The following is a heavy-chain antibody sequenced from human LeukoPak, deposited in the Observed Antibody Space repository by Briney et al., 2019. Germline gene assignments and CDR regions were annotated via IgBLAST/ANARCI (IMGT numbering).Heavy chain of an antibody. CDR3: ARDRDRWVGSGSGSLLGV. J-gene: IGHJ4*02. V-gene: IGHV3-30*03. CDR1: GFTFSSYG. D-gene: IGHD1-26*01. Sequence: GRSLRLSCAASGFTFSSYGMHWVRQAPGKGLEWVAVISYDGSNKYYADSVKGRFTISRDNSKNTLYLQMNSLRAEDTAVYYCARDRDRWVGSGSGSLLGVWGQGTLVTVSS. CDR2: ISYDGSNK.